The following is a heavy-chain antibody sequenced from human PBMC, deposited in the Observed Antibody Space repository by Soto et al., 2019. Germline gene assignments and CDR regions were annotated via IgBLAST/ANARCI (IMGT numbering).Heavy chain of an antibody. D-gene: IGHD6-19*01. V-gene: IGHV3-23*01. CDR1: GFTFSNFA. J-gene: IGHJ4*02. CDR3: ARDWYSSGDY. Sequence: PGGSLRLSCAGSGFTFSNFAMSWVRQAPGKGLEWVLAISGSGTNTYYADSVKGRRTISRDNSKNTLYLQMNSLRAEDTAVYYCARDWYSSGDYWGQGTLVTVSS. CDR2: ISGSGTNT.